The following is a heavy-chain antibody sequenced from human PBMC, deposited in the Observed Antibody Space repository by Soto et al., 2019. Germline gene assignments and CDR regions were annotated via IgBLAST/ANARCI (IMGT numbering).Heavy chain of an antibody. CDR2: IIPIPGTA. CDR1: GGTFGSYA. CDR3: ARSQGSSTSLEIYYYYYYGMDV. V-gene: IGHV1-69*01. Sequence: QVQLVQSGAEVKKPGSSVKVSCKASGGTFGSYAISWVRQAPGQGLEGMGGIIPIPGTANYAQKFQGRVTSAADESTSTAYMELSSLRSEDTAVYYCARSQGSSTSLEIYYYYYYGMDVWGQGTTVTVSS. J-gene: IGHJ6*02. D-gene: IGHD2-2*01.